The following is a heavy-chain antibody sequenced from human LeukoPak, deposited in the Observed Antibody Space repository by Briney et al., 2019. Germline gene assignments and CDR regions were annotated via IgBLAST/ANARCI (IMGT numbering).Heavy chain of an antibody. CDR2: IYHSGST. D-gene: IGHD5-12*01. CDR3: ARSGYGDYFDY. Sequence: TLSLTCAVYGGSFSGYSWSWIRQPPGKGLEWIGYIYHSGSTYYNPSLKSRVTISVDRSKNQFSLKLSSVTAADTAVYYCARSGYGDYFDYWGQGTLVTVSS. J-gene: IGHJ4*02. V-gene: IGHV4-30-2*01. CDR1: GGSFSGYS.